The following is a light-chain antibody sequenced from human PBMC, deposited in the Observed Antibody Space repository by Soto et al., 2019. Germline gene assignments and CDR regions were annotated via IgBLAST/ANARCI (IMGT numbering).Light chain of an antibody. CDR2: GVS. J-gene: IGKJ5*01. Sequence: DFVMTQTPLSLSVAPGQPASISCKSSQSLLHITGETFLFCYLQKPGQSPQLLIYGVSTRVSGVPDRFSGSGSGTDFTLEISRVETDDVGIYYCMQSTQLPPTFGQGTRLEIK. CDR1: QSLLHITGETF. CDR3: MQSTQLPPT. V-gene: IGKV2D-29*02.